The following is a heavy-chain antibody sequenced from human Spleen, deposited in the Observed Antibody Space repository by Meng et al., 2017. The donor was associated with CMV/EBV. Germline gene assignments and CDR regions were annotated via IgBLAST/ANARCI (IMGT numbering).Heavy chain of an antibody. CDR1: GGCFSGYY. CDR2: INHSGRT. CDR3: ATNSSGWYGYFAP. D-gene: IGHD6-19*01. Sequence: TGAVYGGCFSGYYWSWIRQPPGKGLEWIGEINHSGRTNYNPSLKSRVTISVDTSKNQFSLNLNSVTAADTAVYYCATNSSGWYGYFAPWGQGTLVTVSS. J-gene: IGHJ5*02. V-gene: IGHV4-34*01.